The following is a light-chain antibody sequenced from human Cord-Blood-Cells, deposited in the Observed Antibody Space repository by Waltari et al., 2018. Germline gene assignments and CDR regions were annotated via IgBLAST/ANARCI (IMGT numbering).Light chain of an antibody. Sequence: EIVLTQSPATLSLSPGERATLSCGASQSVSSIYLAWYQQKPGLAPRLLIYDASSRATGIPDRVSGSGSGTDVTLTISRLEPEDFAVYYCQQYGSSPTFGPGTKVDIK. V-gene: IGKV3D-20*01. CDR1: QSVSSIY. J-gene: IGKJ3*01. CDR3: QQYGSSPT. CDR2: DAS.